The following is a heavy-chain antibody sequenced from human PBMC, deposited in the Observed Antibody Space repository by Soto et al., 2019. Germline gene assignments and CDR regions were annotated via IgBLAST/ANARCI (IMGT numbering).Heavy chain of an antibody. CDR2: ISSSSSYI. V-gene: IGHV3-21*01. D-gene: IGHD4-17*01. CDR3: ARDYYGDYVSHGMDV. J-gene: IGHJ6*02. Sequence: PGGSLRLSCAASGFTFSSYSMNWVRQAPGKGLEWISSISSSSSYIYYADSVKGRFTISRDNAKNSLYLQMNSLRAEDTAVYYCARDYYGDYVSHGMDVWRQGTTVTVSS. CDR1: GFTFSSYS.